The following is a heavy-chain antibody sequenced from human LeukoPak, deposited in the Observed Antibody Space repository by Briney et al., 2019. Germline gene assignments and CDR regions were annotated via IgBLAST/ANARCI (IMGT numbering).Heavy chain of an antibody. CDR1: GFTFSSDA. J-gene: IGHJ4*02. CDR2: ISGSGGST. D-gene: IGHD3-3*01. V-gene: IGHV3-23*01. Sequence: GVLRLSCAASGFTFSSDAMSWVRQAPGKGLEWVSAISGSGGSTYYADSVKGRFTISRDNSKNTLYLQMNSLRAEDTAVYYCAKEPLFRVVWYFDYWGQGTLVTVSS. CDR3: AKEPLFRVVWYFDY.